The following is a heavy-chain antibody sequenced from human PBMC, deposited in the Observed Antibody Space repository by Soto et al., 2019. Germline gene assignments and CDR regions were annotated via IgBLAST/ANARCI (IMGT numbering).Heavy chain of an antibody. D-gene: IGHD6-6*01. V-gene: IGHV4-30-4*01. J-gene: IGHJ5*02. CDR1: GGSISSGDYY. CDR3: ARERPDGARLDP. Sequence: QVQLQESGPGLVKPSQTLSLTCTVSGGSISSGDYYWSWIRQPPGKGLEWIGYIYYSGSTYYSPSLKIRVTISVDTSKTQFSLKLSSVTAADTAVYYCARERPDGARLDPWGQGTLVTVSS. CDR2: IYYSGST.